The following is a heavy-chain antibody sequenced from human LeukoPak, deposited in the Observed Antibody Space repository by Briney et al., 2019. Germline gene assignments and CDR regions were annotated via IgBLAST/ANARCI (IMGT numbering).Heavy chain of an antibody. Sequence: GGSLRLSCAASGFTFSKMNWVRQAPGKGLEWVSYISSSTSTIYYADSVKGRFTISRDNAKNSLYLQMNSLRAEDTAVYYCVGHSGYWGQGTLVTVSS. V-gene: IGHV3-48*04. D-gene: IGHD3-10*01. CDR1: GFTFSK. J-gene: IGHJ4*02. CDR3: VGHSGY. CDR2: ISSSTSTI.